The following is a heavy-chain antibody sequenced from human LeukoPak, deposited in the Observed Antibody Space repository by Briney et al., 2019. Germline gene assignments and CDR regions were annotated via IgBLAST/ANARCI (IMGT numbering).Heavy chain of an antibody. V-gene: IGHV3-23*01. J-gene: IGHJ4*02. CDR3: AKVPPQSVDSPQYFDY. CDR2: ISGSGGST. Sequence: PGGSLRLSCAASGFTFSSYGMSWVRQAPGKGLEWVSAISGSGGSTYYADSVKGRFTISRDNSKNTLYLQMNSLRAEDTAVYYLAKVPPQSVDSPQYFDYWGQGTLVTVSS. CDR1: GFTFSSYG. D-gene: IGHD3-9*01.